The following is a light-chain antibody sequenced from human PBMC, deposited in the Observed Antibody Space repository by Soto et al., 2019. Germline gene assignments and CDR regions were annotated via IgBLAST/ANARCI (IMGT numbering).Light chain of an antibody. CDR3: QQYYNNPPGFT. CDR2: WAS. V-gene: IGKV4-1*01. Sequence: DIAMTQSPDSLAVSLGERATINCKSSQSVLYSSNNKNYLAWYQQKPGQSPKLLIYWASTRESGVPDRFSGSGCGTDFTLTISRLQDEDVEVYYCQQYYNNPPGFTFGPGTKVDIK. J-gene: IGKJ3*01. CDR1: QSVLYSSNNKNY.